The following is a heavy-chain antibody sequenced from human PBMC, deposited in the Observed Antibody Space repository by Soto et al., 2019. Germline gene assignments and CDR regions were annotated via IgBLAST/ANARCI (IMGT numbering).Heavy chain of an antibody. V-gene: IGHV4-59*01. J-gene: IGHJ6*02. D-gene: IGHD3-3*01. Sequence: SETLSLTCPVSGGSIRSSSWSWFRQPPGKGMEWIGYIYYSGSTTSTPSLKSRGTISVDTSKNQCSLKLSSVTAADTAVYYFSRVKSVGYYYYGMDVWGQGTTVTVSS. CDR1: GGSIRSSS. CDR3: SRVKSVGYYYYGMDV. CDR2: IYYSGST.